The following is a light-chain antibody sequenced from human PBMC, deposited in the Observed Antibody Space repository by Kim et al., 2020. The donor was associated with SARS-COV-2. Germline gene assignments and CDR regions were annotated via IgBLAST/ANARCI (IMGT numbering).Light chain of an antibody. V-gene: IGLV4-69*01. Sequence: QPVLTQSPSASASLGASVRLTCTLSSGHNNYAVAWHQQQPEKGPRFLMKINSDGSHNKGVGIPDRFSGSSSGAERYLTISSLQSADEADYYCQTWGTGIQVFGGGTQLTVL. CDR1: SGHNNYA. CDR2: INSDGSH. J-gene: IGLJ3*02. CDR3: QTWGTGIQV.